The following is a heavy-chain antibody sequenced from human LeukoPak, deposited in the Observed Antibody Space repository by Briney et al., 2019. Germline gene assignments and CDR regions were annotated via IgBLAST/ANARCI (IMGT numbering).Heavy chain of an antibody. CDR1: GGSISSGGYS. D-gene: IGHD1-1*01. CDR3: ARGTYWRFDY. V-gene: IGHV4-30-2*01. Sequence: SETLSLTCAVSGGSISSGGYSWSWIRQPPGKGLEWIGYIYYSGSTYYNPSLKSRVTISVDRSKNQFSLKLSSVTAADTAVYYCARGTYWRFDYWGQGTLVTVSS. J-gene: IGHJ4*02. CDR2: IYYSGST.